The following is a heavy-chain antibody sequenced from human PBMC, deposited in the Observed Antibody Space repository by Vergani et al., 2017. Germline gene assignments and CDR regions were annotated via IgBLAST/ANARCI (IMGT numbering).Heavy chain of an antibody. CDR3: ARADQLLLSYMDV. J-gene: IGHJ6*03. CDR1: GGTFSSNS. CDR2: IIPIFGTT. Sequence: QGQLAQSGAEVKKPGSSVKVSCKASGGTFSSNSISWVRQAPGQGLEWMGRIIPIFGTTSYAQKFQGRVTILADESTSTAYMELSRLRSDDTAVYYCARADQLLLSYMDVWGKGTTVTVSS. D-gene: IGHD2-2*01. V-gene: IGHV1-69*13.